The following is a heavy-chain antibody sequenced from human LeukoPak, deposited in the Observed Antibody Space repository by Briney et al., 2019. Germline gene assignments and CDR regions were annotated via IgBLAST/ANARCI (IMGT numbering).Heavy chain of an antibody. CDR3: AKEVVVPAAAYYYYYYGMDV. CDR2: ISYDGSNK. D-gene: IGHD2-2*01. Sequence: GRSLRLSCAASGFTFSSYGMHWVRQAPGKGLEGVAVISYDGSNKYYADSVKGRFTISRDNSKNTLYLQMNSLRAEDTAVYYCAKEVVVPAAAYYYYYYGMDVWGQGTTVTVSS. CDR1: GFTFSSYG. J-gene: IGHJ6*02. V-gene: IGHV3-30*18.